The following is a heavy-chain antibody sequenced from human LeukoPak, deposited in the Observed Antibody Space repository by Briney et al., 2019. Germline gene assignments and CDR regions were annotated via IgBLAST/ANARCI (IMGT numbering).Heavy chain of an antibody. D-gene: IGHD3-22*01. V-gene: IGHV3-23*01. J-gene: IGHJ5*02. CDR2: ISGSGGST. CDR3: AKDYYDSSGYPNLPINWFDP. CDR1: GFTFSSYA. Sequence: GGSLRLSCAASGFTFSSYAMSWVRQAPGKGLEWVSAISGSGGSTYYADSVKGRFTISRDNSKNTLYLQMNSLRAEDTAVYYCAKDYYDSSGYPNLPINWFDPWGQGTLVTVSS.